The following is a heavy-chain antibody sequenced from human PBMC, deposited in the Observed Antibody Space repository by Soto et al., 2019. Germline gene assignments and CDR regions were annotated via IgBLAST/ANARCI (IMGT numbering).Heavy chain of an antibody. Sequence: QVQLQQWGAGLLKPSETLSLTCAVYGGSFIDYYWTWIRQPPGKGLEWIAEINHSGSTNSNPSLKGRVTVPGDTSKNQFPLRLSSVTAADTAVYYCAGGPRWLHPGPPAMRYFDLWGRGTLVTVSS. D-gene: IGHD5-12*01. CDR3: AGGPRWLHPGPPAMRYFDL. CDR1: GGSFIDYY. CDR2: INHSGST. J-gene: IGHJ2*01. V-gene: IGHV4-34*01.